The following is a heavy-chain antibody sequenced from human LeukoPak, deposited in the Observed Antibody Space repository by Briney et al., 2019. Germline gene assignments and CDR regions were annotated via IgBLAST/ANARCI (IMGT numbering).Heavy chain of an antibody. Sequence: GASVKVSCKASGYTFTGYYMHWVRQAPGQGLEWMGWINPNSGGTNYAQKFQGRVTMTRDTSISTAYMELSRLRSDDTAVYYCVRGDIAVADDYYYYMDVWGKGTTVTVSS. V-gene: IGHV1-2*02. CDR2: INPNSGGT. J-gene: IGHJ6*03. D-gene: IGHD6-19*01. CDR1: GYTFTGYY. CDR3: VRGDIAVADDYYYYMDV.